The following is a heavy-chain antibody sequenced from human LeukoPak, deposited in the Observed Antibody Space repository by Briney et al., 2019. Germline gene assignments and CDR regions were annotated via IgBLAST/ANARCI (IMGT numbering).Heavy chain of an antibody. V-gene: IGHV3-33*08. CDR1: GFTFSSYS. J-gene: IGHJ3*02. CDR3: ARVATAAGIGDAFDI. CDR2: IWYDGSNK. D-gene: IGHD6-13*01. Sequence: GGSLRLSCAASGFTFSSYSMNWVRQAPGKGLEWVAVIWYDGSNKYYADSVKGRFTISRDNSKNTLYLQMNSLRAEDTAVYYCARVATAAGIGDAFDIWGQGAMVTVSS.